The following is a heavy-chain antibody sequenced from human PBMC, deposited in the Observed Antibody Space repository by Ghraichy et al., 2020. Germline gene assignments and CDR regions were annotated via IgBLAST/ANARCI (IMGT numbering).Heavy chain of an antibody. D-gene: IGHD6-13*01. CDR3: ARGGIAAAGTPLGYYYMDV. V-gene: IGHV4-59*01. CDR2: IYYSGST. J-gene: IGHJ6*03. Sequence: SETLSLTCTVSGGSISSYYWSWIRQPPGKGLEWIGYIYYSGSTNYNPSLKSRVTISVDTSKNQFSLKLSSVTAADTAVYYCARGGIAAAGTPLGYYYMDVWGKGTTVTVSS. CDR1: GGSISSYY.